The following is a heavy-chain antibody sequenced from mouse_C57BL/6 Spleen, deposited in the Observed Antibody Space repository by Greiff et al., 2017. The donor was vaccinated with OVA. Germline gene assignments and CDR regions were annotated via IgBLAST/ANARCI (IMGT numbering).Heavy chain of an antibody. Sequence: EVQLQQSGPVLVKPGASVKMSCKASGYTFTDYYMNWVKQSHGKSLEWIGVINPYNGGTSYNQKFKGKATLTVDKSSSTAYMELNSLTSEDSAVYYCARKGAYYSNRYYFDYWGQGTTLTVSS. CDR2: INPYNGGT. J-gene: IGHJ2*01. D-gene: IGHD2-5*01. CDR1: GYTFTDYY. CDR3: ARKGAYYSNRYYFDY. V-gene: IGHV1-19*01.